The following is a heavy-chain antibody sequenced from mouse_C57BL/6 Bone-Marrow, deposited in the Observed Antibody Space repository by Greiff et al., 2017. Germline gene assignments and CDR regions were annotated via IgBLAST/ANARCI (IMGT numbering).Heavy chain of an antibody. D-gene: IGHD2-5*01. J-gene: IGHJ2*01. Sequence: QVQLQQPGAELVRPGSSVKLSCKASGYTFTSYWMDWVKQRPGQGLEWIGNIYPTYSETHYNKKFQDKATLTVDKSSNTAYMQLSSLASEDSAVYYCARYDYYSNDWGQGTTLTVSS. CDR3: ARYDYYSND. V-gene: IGHV1-61*01. CDR2: IYPTYSET. CDR1: GYTFTSYW.